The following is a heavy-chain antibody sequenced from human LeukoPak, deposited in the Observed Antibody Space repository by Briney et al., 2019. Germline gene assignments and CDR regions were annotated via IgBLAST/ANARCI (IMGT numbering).Heavy chain of an antibody. CDR2: IYSGGTT. V-gene: IGHV3-53*01. J-gene: IGHJ4*02. CDR3: ARFGFDY. D-gene: IGHD3-16*01. CDR1: GFTVGAYY. Sequence: GGSLRLSCEASGFTVGAYYMSWVRQAPGKGLEWVAAIYSGGTTYYADSVKGRFTVSRHNAKNTLYLQINSLRAEDTAVYYCARFGFDYWGQGTLVTVSS.